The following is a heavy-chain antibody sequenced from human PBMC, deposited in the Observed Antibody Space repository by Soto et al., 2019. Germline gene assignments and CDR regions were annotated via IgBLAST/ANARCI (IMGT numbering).Heavy chain of an antibody. J-gene: IGHJ5*02. D-gene: IGHD2-15*01. V-gene: IGHV1-18*01. CDR1: GYTFSNYG. Sequence: QVQLVQSGAEVKKPGASVKVSCKATGYTFSNYGITWVRQAPGQGLEWMGWISPYNGNTNYAQKLQGRVTMTTVTSTSIAYMELRSLRSDDTAVYYCARGGVGYCSGGSCPHNWFDPWGQGSLVTVSS. CDR3: ARGGVGYCSGGSCPHNWFDP. CDR2: ISPYNGNT.